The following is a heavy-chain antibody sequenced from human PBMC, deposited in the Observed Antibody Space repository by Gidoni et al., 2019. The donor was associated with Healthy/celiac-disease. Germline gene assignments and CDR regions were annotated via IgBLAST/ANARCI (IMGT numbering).Heavy chain of an antibody. Sequence: EVQLVESGGVLVQPGRSLRLSCAASGFTFDDYAMHWVRQAPGKGLEWVSGISWNSGSIGYADSVKGRFTISRDNAKNSLYLQMNSLRAEDTALYYCAKGADSSSWFLLNWGQGTLVTVSS. CDR2: ISWNSGSI. CDR1: GFTFDDYA. D-gene: IGHD6-13*01. V-gene: IGHV3-9*01. J-gene: IGHJ4*02. CDR3: AKGADSSSWFLLN.